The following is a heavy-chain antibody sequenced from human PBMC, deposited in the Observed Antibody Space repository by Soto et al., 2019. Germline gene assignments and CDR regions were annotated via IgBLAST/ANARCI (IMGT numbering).Heavy chain of an antibody. CDR1: GGSISSSSYY. CDR2: IYYSGST. D-gene: IGHD3-9*01. V-gene: IGHV4-39*01. CDR3: VSTSALRYFDWSARYYFDY. Sequence: SETLSLTCTVSGGSISSSSYYWGWIRQPPGKGLEWIGSIYYSGSTYYNPSLKSRVTISVDTSKNQFSLKLSSVTAADTAVYYCVSTSALRYFDWSARYYFDYWGQGTLVTVSS. J-gene: IGHJ4*02.